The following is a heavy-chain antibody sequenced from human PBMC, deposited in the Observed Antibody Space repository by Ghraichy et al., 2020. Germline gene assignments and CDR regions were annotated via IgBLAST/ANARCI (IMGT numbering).Heavy chain of an antibody. CDR1: GGSISSGGYY. Sequence: SETLSLTCTVSGGSISSGGYYWSWIRQHPGKGLEWIGYIYYSGSTYYNPSLKSRVTISVDTSKNQFSLKLSSVTAADTAVYYCARVRGSAVGIFGVVTLYYFDYWGQGTLVTVSS. V-gene: IGHV4-31*03. CDR3: ARVRGSAVGIFGVVTLYYFDY. CDR2: IYYSGST. J-gene: IGHJ4*02. D-gene: IGHD3-3*01.